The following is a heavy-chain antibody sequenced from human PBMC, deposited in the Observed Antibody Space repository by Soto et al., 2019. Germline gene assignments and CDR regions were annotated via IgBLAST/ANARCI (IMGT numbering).Heavy chain of an antibody. CDR1: GFTFSSYA. J-gene: IGHJ6*02. V-gene: IGHV3-30-3*01. CDR2: ISYDGSNK. CDR3: ARPTAAWTYYDFWSGYQWNYGMDV. D-gene: IGHD3-3*01. Sequence: AGGSLRLSCAASGFTFSSYAMHWVRQAPGKGLEWVAVISYDGSNKYYADSVKGRLTISRDNSKNTLYLQMNSLRAEDTAVYYCARPTAAWTYYDFWSGYQWNYGMDVWGQGTTVTVSS.